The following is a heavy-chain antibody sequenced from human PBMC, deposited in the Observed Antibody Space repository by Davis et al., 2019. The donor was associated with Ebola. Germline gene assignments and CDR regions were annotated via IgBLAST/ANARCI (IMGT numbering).Heavy chain of an antibody. CDR2: INHSGST. CDR1: GGSISSYY. J-gene: IGHJ6*02. Sequence: SETLSLTCTVSGGSISSYYWSWIRQPPGKGLEWIGEINHSGSTNYNPSLKSRVTISVDTSKNQFSLKLSSVTAADTAVYYCARATGIFWSGYYRWDVWGQGTTVTVSS. D-gene: IGHD3-3*01. V-gene: IGHV4-34*01. CDR3: ARATGIFWSGYYRWDV.